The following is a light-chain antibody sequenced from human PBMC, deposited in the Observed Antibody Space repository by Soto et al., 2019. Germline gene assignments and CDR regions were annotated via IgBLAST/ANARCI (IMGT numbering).Light chain of an antibody. V-gene: IGKV2-28*01. CDR3: MQGLQTPWT. CDR2: LAS. J-gene: IGKJ1*01. CDR1: QSLVHSNGNNY. Sequence: DIVMTQSPFSLPVTPGEPASISCRSSQSLVHSNGNNYLDWYLQKPGQSPQLLIYLASYRASGVPDRFSGSGSGTDFTLKISRVEAEDVGVYYCMQGLQTPWTFGQGTKVEIK.